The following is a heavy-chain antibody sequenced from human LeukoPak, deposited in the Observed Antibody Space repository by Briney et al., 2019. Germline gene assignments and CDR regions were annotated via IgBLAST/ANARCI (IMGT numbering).Heavy chain of an antibody. CDR3: AREDTPMVTVFDY. V-gene: IGHV3-7*03. CDR1: GFSLSTYW. Sequence: PGGSLRLSCAASGFSLSTYWMSWVRQAPGKGLEWVANIKQDESEKDYVDSVKGRFTISRDNAKNSLYLQMSSLRAEDTAVYYCAREDTPMVTVFDYWGQGTQVTVSS. CDR2: IKQDESEK. J-gene: IGHJ4*02. D-gene: IGHD5-18*01.